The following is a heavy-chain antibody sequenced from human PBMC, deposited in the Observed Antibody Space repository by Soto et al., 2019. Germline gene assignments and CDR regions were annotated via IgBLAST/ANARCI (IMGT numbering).Heavy chain of an antibody. CDR1: GFTFSSYA. J-gene: IGHJ5*02. CDR2: ISGSGGST. Sequence: LRLSCAASGFTFSSYAMSWVRQAPGKGLEWVSAISGSGGSTYYADSVKGRFTISRDNSKNTLYLQMNSLRAEDTAVYYCAKDGHNWDTNWFDPWGQGTLVTVSS. CDR3: AKDGHNWDTNWFDP. D-gene: IGHD1-20*01. V-gene: IGHV3-23*01.